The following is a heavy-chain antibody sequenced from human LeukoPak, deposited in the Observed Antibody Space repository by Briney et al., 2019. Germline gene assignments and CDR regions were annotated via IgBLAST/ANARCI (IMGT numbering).Heavy chain of an antibody. CDR2: ISGSGGST. CDR1: GLTFSSYG. V-gene: IGHV3-23*01. D-gene: IGHD4-11*01. Sequence: GGSLRLSCAASGLTFSSYGMHWVRQAPGKGLEWVSAISGSGGSTYYADSVKGRFTISRDNSKNTLYLQMNSLRAEDTAVYYCAKDQGYSKTSAFDIWGQGTMVTVSS. CDR3: AKDQGYSKTSAFDI. J-gene: IGHJ3*02.